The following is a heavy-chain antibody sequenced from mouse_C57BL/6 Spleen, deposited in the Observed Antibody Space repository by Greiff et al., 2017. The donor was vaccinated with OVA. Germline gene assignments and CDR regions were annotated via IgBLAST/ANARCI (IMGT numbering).Heavy chain of an antibody. J-gene: IGHJ4*01. V-gene: IGHV3-6*01. CDR1: GYSITSGYY. CDR2: ISYDGSN. CDR3: ARGGGYYNAMDY. D-gene: IGHD2-2*01. Sequence: EVQLQQSGPGLVKPSQSLSLTCSVTGYSITSGYYWNWIRQFPGNKLEWMGYISYDGSNNYNPSLKNRISITRDTSKNQFFLKLNSVTTEDTATYYCARGGGYYNAMDYWGQGTSVTVSS.